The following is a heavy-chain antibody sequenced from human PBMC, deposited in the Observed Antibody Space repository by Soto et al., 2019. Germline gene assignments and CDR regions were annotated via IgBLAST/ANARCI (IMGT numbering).Heavy chain of an antibody. Sequence: QVQLVQSGAEVKKPGSSVKVSCKASGGTFSSYAISWVRQAPGQGLEWMGGIIPIFGTANYAQKFQGRVTITADESTSTAYMELSSLRSEDTAVYYCARDRHGDYPRRYYYGMDVWGQGTTVTVSS. CDR3: ARDRHGDYPRRYYYGMDV. V-gene: IGHV1-69*01. CDR2: IIPIFGTA. D-gene: IGHD4-17*01. J-gene: IGHJ6*02. CDR1: GGTFSSYA.